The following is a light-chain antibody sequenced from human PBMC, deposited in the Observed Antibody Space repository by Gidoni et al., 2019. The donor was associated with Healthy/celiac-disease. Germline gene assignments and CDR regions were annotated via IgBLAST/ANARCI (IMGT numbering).Light chain of an antibody. CDR3: QQANSFPRT. J-gene: IGKJ1*01. V-gene: IGKV1-12*01. CDR2: AAS. CDR1: QGSSSW. Sequence: DIQMTQSPSSVPASVGDRVTITCRASQGSSSWLAWYQQKPGNAPNLLIYAASSLQSGVPSRFSGSGSLTDFTLTLSSLQPEDFATYYCQQANSFPRTFGQGTKVEIK.